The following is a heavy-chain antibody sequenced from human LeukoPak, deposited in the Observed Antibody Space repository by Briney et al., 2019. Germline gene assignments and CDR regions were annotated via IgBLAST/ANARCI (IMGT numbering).Heavy chain of an antibody. CDR1: GFTFSTYA. CDR3: ARSSLTVGNNWFDP. Sequence: GRSLRLSCAASGFTFSTYAMHWVRQAPGKGLEYVSAITSNGDTTYYANSVKGRFTISRDNSKNTLFLQMGSLRTEDTAVYYCARSSLTVGNNWFDPWGQGTLVTVSS. V-gene: IGHV3-64*01. CDR2: ITSNGDTT. D-gene: IGHD7-27*01. J-gene: IGHJ5*02.